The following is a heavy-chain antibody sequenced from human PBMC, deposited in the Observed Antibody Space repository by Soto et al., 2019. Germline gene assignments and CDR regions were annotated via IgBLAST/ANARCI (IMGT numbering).Heavy chain of an antibody. CDR2: MNPNTGNS. D-gene: IGHD1-1*01. V-gene: IGHV1-8*01. CDR3: ARRAETNGWNGFGADKYYFDF. CDR1: GYTFTSYD. J-gene: IGHJ4*02. Sequence: ASVKVSCKASGYTFTSYDIYWVRQAAGQGLEWMGWMNPNTGNSGYAQKFQGRVTMTSDTSISTAHMELSSLRSEDTAVYYCARRAETNGWNGFGADKYYFDFWGQGTLVTVSS.